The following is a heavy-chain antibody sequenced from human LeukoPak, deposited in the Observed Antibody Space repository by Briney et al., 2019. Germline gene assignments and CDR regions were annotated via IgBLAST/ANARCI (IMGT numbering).Heavy chain of an antibody. D-gene: IGHD3-9*01. Sequence: SETLSLTCTVSGGSISSSSYYWGWIRQPPGKGLEWIGSIYYSGSTYYNPPLKSRVTISVDTSKNQFSPKLSSVTAADTAVYYCARNIKYYDILTGYYAGYYFDYWGQGTLVTVSS. CDR1: GGSISSSSYY. J-gene: IGHJ4*02. V-gene: IGHV4-39*01. CDR2: IYYSGST. CDR3: ARNIKYYDILTGYYAGYYFDY.